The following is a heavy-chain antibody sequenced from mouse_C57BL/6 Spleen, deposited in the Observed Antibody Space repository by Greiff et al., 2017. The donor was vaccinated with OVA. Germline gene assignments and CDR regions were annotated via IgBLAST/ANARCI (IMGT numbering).Heavy chain of an antibody. CDR1: GFTFSSYG. CDR2: ISSGGSYT. J-gene: IGHJ1*03. V-gene: IGHV5-6*01. D-gene: IGHD1-1*01. CDR3: ARQGDYDGSHYWYFDV. Sequence: EVKLMESGGDLVKPGGSLKLSCAASGFTFSSYGMSWVRQTPDKRLEWVATISSGGSYTYYPDCVKGRFTISRDNAKNTLYLQMSSLKSEDTAMYYCARQGDYDGSHYWYFDVWGTGTTVTVSS.